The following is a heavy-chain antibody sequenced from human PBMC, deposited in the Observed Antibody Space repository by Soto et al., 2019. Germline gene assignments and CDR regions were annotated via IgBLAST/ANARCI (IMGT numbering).Heavy chain of an antibody. V-gene: IGHV1-3*01. D-gene: IGHD3-10*01. J-gene: IGHJ6*02. CDR2: INAGNGNT. CDR1: GYTFTSYA. Sequence: ASVKVSCKASGYTFTSYAMHWVRQAPGQRLEWMGWINAGNGNTKYSQKFQGRVTITRDTSASTAYMELSSLTSEDTAIYYCTRTMVRGEPHMDVWGQGTTVTVSS. CDR3: TRTMVRGEPHMDV.